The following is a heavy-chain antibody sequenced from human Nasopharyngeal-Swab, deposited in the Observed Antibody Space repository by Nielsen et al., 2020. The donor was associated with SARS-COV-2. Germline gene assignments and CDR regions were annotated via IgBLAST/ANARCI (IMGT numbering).Heavy chain of an antibody. D-gene: IGHD2-15*01. CDR3: ARGGKCSGGSCYSPPFGYYYYMDV. CDR1: GFTFSSYG. J-gene: IGHJ6*03. Sequence: GGSLRLSCAASGFTFSSYGMHWVRQAPGKGLEWVAVIWYDGSNKYYADSVKGRFTISRDNSKNTLYLQMNSLRAEDTAVYYCARGGKCSGGSCYSPPFGYYYYMDVWGKGTTVTVSS. V-gene: IGHV3-33*01. CDR2: IWYDGSNK.